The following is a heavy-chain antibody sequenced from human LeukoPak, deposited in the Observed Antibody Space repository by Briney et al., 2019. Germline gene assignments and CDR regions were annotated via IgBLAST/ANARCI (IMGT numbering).Heavy chain of an antibody. CDR2: IYHSGST. J-gene: IGHJ4*02. Sequence: SETLSLTCAVSGGSISSGDYSWSWIRQPPGKGLEWIGYIYHSGSTYYNPSLKSRVTMSVDRSKNQFSLKLSSVTAADTAVYYCARSEVIAAQYFDYWGQGTLVTVSS. CDR1: GGSISSGDYS. D-gene: IGHD2-15*01. CDR3: ARSEVIAAQYFDY. V-gene: IGHV4-30-2*01.